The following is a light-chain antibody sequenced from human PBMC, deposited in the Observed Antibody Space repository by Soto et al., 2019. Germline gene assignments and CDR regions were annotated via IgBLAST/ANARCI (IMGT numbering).Light chain of an antibody. CDR2: DVG. J-gene: IGLJ1*01. Sequence: QSALTQPASVSGSPGQSITIPCTGTSSDVGGYNYVSCYQHYPGKAPKLMIYDVGNRPSGVSNRFSGSKSDNTASLTISGLQAEDEADYYCSSYTSSSTLYVFGTGTKLTVL. CDR1: SSDVGGYNY. CDR3: SSYTSSSTLYV. V-gene: IGLV2-14*03.